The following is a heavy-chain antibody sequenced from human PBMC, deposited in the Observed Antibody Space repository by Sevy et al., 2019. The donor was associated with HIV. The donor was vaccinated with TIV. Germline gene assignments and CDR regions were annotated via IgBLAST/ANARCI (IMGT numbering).Heavy chain of an antibody. Sequence: GGSLRLSCAASGFTFSSYAMSWVRQAPGKGLEWVSAISGSGGSTYHADSVKGRFTISRDNSKNTLYLQMNSLRAEDTAVYYCAKDLSSGWEEYYFDYWGQGTLVTVSS. V-gene: IGHV3-23*01. D-gene: IGHD6-19*01. CDR1: GFTFSSYA. J-gene: IGHJ4*02. CDR2: ISGSGGST. CDR3: AKDLSSGWEEYYFDY.